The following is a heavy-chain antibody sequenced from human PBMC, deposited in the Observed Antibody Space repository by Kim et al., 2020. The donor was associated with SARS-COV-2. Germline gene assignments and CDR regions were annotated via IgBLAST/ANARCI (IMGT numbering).Heavy chain of an antibody. V-gene: IGHV4-31*03. Sequence: SETLSLTCTVSGGSISSGGYYWSWIRQHPGKGLEWIGYIYYSGSTYYNPSLKSRVTISVDTSKNQFSLKLSSVTAADTAVYYCARSEATYGDSTFIYCFDYWGQGTLVTVSS. CDR2: IYYSGST. CDR1: GGSISSGGYY. J-gene: IGHJ4*02. CDR3: ARSEATYGDSTFIYCFDY. D-gene: IGHD4-17*01.